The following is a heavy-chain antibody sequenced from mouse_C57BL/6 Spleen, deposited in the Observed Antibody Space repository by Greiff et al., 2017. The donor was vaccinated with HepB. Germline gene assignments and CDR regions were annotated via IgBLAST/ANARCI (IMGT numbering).Heavy chain of an antibody. CDR3: ARETTAVAAFDY. J-gene: IGHJ2*01. D-gene: IGHD1-1*01. CDR2: IYPTSGYS. Sequence: QVQLKESGAELARPGASVKMSCKASGYTFTSYTIHWVKQRPGQDLEWIGYIYPTSGYSDSNQKFKDKATLTADKSSSTAYMQLSTLTSDDSAVYYYARETTAVAAFDYWGQGTTLTVSS. CDR1: GYTFTSYT. V-gene: IGHV1-4*01.